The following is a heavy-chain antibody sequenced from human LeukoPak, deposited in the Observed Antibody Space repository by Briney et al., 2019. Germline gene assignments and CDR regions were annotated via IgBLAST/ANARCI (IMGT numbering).Heavy chain of an antibody. Sequence: SETLSLTCTVSGGSISNSYYWGWIRPPPGKGLEWIGDIYYSGTTYFNPSLKSRLTMSVDASKNQFSVKLSTVTAADTAVYFCARQRGYSAYDSFDSWGQGVLVTVSS. D-gene: IGHD5-12*01. CDR2: IYYSGTT. J-gene: IGHJ4*02. CDR3: ARQRGYSAYDSFDS. CDR1: GGSISNSYY. V-gene: IGHV4-39*01.